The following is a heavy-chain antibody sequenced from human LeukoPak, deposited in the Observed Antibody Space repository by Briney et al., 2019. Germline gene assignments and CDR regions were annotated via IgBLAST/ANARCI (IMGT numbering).Heavy chain of an antibody. Sequence: SETLSLTCTVSGGSISSYYWSWIRQPPGKGLEWIGYIYYSGSTNYNPSLKSQVTISVDTSKNQFSLKLSSVTAADTAVYYCASFSGSYTGENFDYWGQGTLVTVSS. CDR3: ASFSGSYTGENFDY. V-gene: IGHV4-59*01. D-gene: IGHD1-26*01. CDR1: GGSISSYY. J-gene: IGHJ4*02. CDR2: IYYSGST.